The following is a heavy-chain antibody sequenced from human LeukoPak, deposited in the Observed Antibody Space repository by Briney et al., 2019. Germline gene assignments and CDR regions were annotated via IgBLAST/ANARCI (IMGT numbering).Heavy chain of an antibody. V-gene: IGHV4-30-2*01. CDR1: RGSISQGGSS. J-gene: IGHJ2*01. D-gene: IGHD6-25*01. CDR2: IYHSGTT. CDR3: ARNLAAASHWYFDL. Sequence: SQTLSLTCAVSRGSISQGGSSWSWIRQPPGGGLEWIGSIYHSGTTYDNPSLKSRVTISIDWSKNHFSMNLTSVTATDTAVYFCARNLAAASHWYFDLWGRGIPVTVSS.